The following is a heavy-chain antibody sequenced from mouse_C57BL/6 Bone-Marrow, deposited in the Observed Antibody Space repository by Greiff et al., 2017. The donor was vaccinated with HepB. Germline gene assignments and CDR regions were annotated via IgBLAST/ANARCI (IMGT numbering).Heavy chain of an antibody. CDR1: GFTFSDYG. D-gene: IGHD1-1*01. CDR2: ISSGSSTI. J-gene: IGHJ1*03. CDR3: ARPITTVLYWYFDV. Sequence: EVKVVESGGGLVKPGGSLKLSCAASGFTFSDYGMHWVRQAPEKGLEWVAYISSGSSTIYYADTVKGRFTISRDNAKNTLFLQMTSLRSEDTAMYYCARPITTVLYWYFDVWGTGTTVTVSS. V-gene: IGHV5-17*01.